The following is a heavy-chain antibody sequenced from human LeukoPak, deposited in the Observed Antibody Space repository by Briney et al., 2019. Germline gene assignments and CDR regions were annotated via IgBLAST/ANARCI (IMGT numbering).Heavy chain of an antibody. CDR2: ISWNSGSI. CDR1: GFTFDDYA. CDR3: AKSSYYDILTGYYF. J-gene: IGHJ4*02. V-gene: IGHV3-9*01. D-gene: IGHD3-9*01. Sequence: GGSLRLSCAASGFTFDDYAMHWVRQAPGKGLEWVSGISWNSGSIGYADSVKGRFTISRDNAKNSLYLQMNSLRAEDTALYYCAKSSYYDILTGYYFWGQGTLDTVSS.